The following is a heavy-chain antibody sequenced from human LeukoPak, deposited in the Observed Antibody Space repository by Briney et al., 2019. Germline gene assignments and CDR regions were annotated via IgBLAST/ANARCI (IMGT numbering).Heavy chain of an antibody. J-gene: IGHJ3*01. CDR1: GFSLSGSW. D-gene: IGHD3-10*01. CDR3: ARSDYFHN. CDR2: SKYDGSTK. Sequence: AGGSLRLSCEASGFSLSGSWMHWVRQAPGKGLMWVSQSKYDGSTKSYAASVRGRFTISRDNAKNTPYLHMDSLRAEDTAVYYCARSDYFHNWGQGTMVVVSA. V-gene: IGHV3-74*01.